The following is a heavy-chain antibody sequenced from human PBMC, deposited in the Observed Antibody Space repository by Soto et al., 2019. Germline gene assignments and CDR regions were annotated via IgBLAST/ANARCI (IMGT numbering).Heavy chain of an antibody. V-gene: IGHV4-59*11. CDR2: MYHTGTA. CDR3: ARAFYDSSAAGVAFDL. CDR1: FGSINNHY. D-gene: IGHD3-16*01. Sequence: SETLSLTCTVSFGSINNHYWSWIRQAPGKGLEWVGHMYHTGTAKYNPSLKSRVSISIDKTKDQFSLSLRSVTAADTAVYYCARAFYDSSAAGVAFDLWGPGTMATVSS. J-gene: IGHJ3*01.